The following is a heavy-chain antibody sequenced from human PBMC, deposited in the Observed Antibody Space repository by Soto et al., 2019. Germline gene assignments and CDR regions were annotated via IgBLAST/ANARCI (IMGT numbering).Heavy chain of an antibody. V-gene: IGHV3-23*01. CDR1: GFTFSSYA. D-gene: IGHD2-15*01. CDR2: ISGSGGST. Sequence: GVSLRLSCAASGFTFSSYAMSWVRQAPGKGLEWVSAISGSGGSTYYADSVKGRFTISRDNSKNTLYLQMNSLRAEDTAVYYCAKPPYCSGGSCSLGYYYYYMDVWGKGTTVTVSS. CDR3: AKPPYCSGGSCSLGYYYYYMDV. J-gene: IGHJ6*03.